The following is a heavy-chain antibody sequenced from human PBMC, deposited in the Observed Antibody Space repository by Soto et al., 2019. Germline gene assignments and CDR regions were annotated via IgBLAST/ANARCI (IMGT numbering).Heavy chain of an antibody. CDR3: ARDLSSRGLYYHYYGMDV. CDR2: ISSSSSYI. V-gene: IGHV3-21*01. D-gene: IGHD6-13*01. CDR1: GFTFSSYS. Sequence: GGSLRLSCAASGFTFSSYSMNWVRQAPGKGLEWVSSISSSSSYIYYADSVKGRFTISRDNAKNSLYLQMNSLRAEDTAVYYCARDLSSRGLYYHYYGMDVWGQGTTVTVSS. J-gene: IGHJ6*02.